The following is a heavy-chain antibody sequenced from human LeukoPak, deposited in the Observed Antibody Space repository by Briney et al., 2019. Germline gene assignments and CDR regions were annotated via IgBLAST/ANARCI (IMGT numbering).Heavy chain of an antibody. CDR2: IYYSGST. D-gene: IGHD6-13*01. V-gene: IGHV4-59*01. CDR1: GGSINTYY. CDR3: ARKSLHSSSYDF. Sequence: SETLSLTCTVSGGSINTYYWSWIRQPPGKGLEWIGYIYYSGSTNYNPSLKSRVTISVDTSKNQFSLKLSSVTAADTAVYYCARKSLHSSSYDFWGQGTLVTVSS. J-gene: IGHJ4*02.